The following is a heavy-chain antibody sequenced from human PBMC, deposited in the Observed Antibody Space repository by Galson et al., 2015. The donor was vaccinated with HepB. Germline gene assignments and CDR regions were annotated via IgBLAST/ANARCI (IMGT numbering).Heavy chain of an antibody. CDR2: INHSGST. Sequence: SETLSLTCAVYGGSFSGYYWSWIRQPPGKGLEWIGEINHSGSTNYNPSLKSRVTISVDTSKNQFSLKLSSVTAADTAVYYCARGLAVFGVVIRQPRPHQNMDVWGKGTTVTVSS. J-gene: IGHJ6*03. CDR3: ARGLAVFGVVIRQPRPHQNMDV. D-gene: IGHD3-3*01. V-gene: IGHV4-34*01. CDR1: GGSFSGYY.